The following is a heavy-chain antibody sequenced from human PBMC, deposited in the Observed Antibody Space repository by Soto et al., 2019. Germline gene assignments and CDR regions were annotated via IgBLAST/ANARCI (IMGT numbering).Heavy chain of an antibody. Sequence: ASVKVSCKVSGYTLNELSMHWVRQAPGKGLEWMGGFDPEDGETIYAQKFQGRVTMTEDTSTDTAYMELSSLRSEDTAVYYCATSSEIVVVISYWGQGTLVTVSS. D-gene: IGHD3-22*01. CDR3: ATSSEIVVVISY. J-gene: IGHJ4*02. V-gene: IGHV1-24*01. CDR1: GYTLNELS. CDR2: FDPEDGET.